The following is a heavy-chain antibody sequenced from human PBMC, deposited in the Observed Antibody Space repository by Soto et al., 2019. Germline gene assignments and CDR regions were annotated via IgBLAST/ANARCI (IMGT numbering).Heavy chain of an antibody. CDR3: ATSYSGSDYHYYYGMDV. J-gene: IGHJ6*02. V-gene: IGHV1-3*05. CDR2: INAGNGNT. D-gene: IGHD5-12*01. CDR1: GYTFTSYT. Sequence: QVKLVQSGAEEKKPGASVKVSCKASGYTFTSYTIHWVRQAPGQRLEWMGWINAGNGNTEYSQKFQGRVTITRDTSASTAYMELSSLRSEDTAVYYCATSYSGSDYHYYYGMDVWGQGTTVTVSS.